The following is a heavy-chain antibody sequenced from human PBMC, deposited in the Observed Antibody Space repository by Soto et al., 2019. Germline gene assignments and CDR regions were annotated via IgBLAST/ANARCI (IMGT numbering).Heavy chain of an antibody. Sequence: ASVKVSCKASGYTFTSYGISWVRQAPGQGLEWMGWISAYNGNTNYAQKLQGRVTMTTDTSTSTAYMELRSLRSDDTAMYYCVRTVGATYAFDTWGQGTMVTVSS. J-gene: IGHJ3*02. CDR1: GYTFTSYG. CDR2: ISAYNGNT. V-gene: IGHV1-18*01. D-gene: IGHD1-26*01. CDR3: VRTVGATYAFDT.